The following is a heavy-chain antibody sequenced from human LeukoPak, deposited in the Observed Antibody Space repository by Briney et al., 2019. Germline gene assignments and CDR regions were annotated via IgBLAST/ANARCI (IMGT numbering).Heavy chain of an antibody. Sequence: PGGSLRLSCAASGFTFSSYAMHWVRQAPGKGLEWVAVISYDGSNKYYADSVKGRFTTSRDNSKNTLYLQMNSLRAEDTAVYYCARGGDYGDFNGMDVWGKGTMVTVSS. J-gene: IGHJ6*04. CDR1: GFTFSSYA. CDR2: ISYDGSNK. D-gene: IGHD4-17*01. CDR3: ARGGDYGDFNGMDV. V-gene: IGHV3-30*04.